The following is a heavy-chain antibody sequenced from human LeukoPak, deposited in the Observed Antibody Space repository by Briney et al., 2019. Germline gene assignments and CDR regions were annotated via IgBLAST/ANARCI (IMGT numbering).Heavy chain of an antibody. CDR1: GGSINNYY. Sequence: SETLSLTCTVSGGSINNYYRSWIRQPAGKGLEWIGRIYTRGSTNYNPSLKSRVTMSVDTSKNQFSLKLSSVTAADTAVYYCARGRYCSADLCSGGDAFDIWGQGTMVSVSS. J-gene: IGHJ3*02. CDR2: IYTRGST. CDR3: ARGRYCSADLCSGGDAFDI. D-gene: IGHD2-15*01. V-gene: IGHV4-4*07.